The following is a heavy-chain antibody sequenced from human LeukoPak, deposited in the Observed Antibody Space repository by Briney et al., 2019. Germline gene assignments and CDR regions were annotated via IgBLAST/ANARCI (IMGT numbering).Heavy chain of an antibody. J-gene: IGHJ5*02. CDR2: IRYDGSNK. CDR3: AKDSFDSSGYYYPNWFDP. D-gene: IGHD3-22*01. Sequence: GGSLRLSCAASGFTFSSYGMYWVRQAPGKGLEWVAFIRYDGSNKYYADSVKGRFTVSRDNSKNTLYLQMKSLRAEDTAVYYCAKDSFDSSGYYYPNWFDPWGQGTLVTVSS. CDR1: GFTFSSYG. V-gene: IGHV3-30*02.